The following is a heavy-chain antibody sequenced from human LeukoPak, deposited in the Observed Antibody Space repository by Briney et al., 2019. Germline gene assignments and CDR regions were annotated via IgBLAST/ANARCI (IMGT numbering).Heavy chain of an antibody. D-gene: IGHD3-3*01. CDR1: GFTFSSYA. CDR2: ISYDGSNK. Sequence: GRSLRLSCAASGFTFSSYAMQWVRQAPGKGLEGVAVISYDGSNKYYADSVKGRFTISRDNSKNTLYLQMNSLRAEDTAVYYCARPHYDFWSGYLNYFDYWGQGTLVTVSS. V-gene: IGHV3-30*01. CDR3: ARPHYDFWSGYLNYFDY. J-gene: IGHJ4*02.